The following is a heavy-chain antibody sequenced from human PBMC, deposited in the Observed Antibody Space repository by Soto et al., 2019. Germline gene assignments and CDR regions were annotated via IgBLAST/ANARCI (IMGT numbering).Heavy chain of an antibody. V-gene: IGHV4-59*01. D-gene: IGHD3-16*01. Sequence: PSETLSLTCTVSDGSISNFYWSWIRQPPGKGLEWIGYIYFNGNTNYSPSLKRRVTISIDTSKKQISLNLTSVTDADTAVYYCASVTFGGVVLAHWGQGTLVTVSS. CDR1: DGSISNFY. CDR3: ASVTFGGVVLAH. J-gene: IGHJ4*02. CDR2: IYFNGNT.